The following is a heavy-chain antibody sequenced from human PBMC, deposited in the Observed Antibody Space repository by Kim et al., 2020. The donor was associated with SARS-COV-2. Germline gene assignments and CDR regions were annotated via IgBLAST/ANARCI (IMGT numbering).Heavy chain of an antibody. J-gene: IGHJ6*02. D-gene: IGHD3-3*01. CDR2: ISSSSSTI. V-gene: IGHV3-48*02. CDR3: ARDCILPSITIFGASKRHDYGMDV. Sequence: GGSLRLSCAASGFTFSSYSMNWVRQAPGKGLEWVSYISSSSSTIYYADSVKGRFTISRDNAKNSLYLQMNSLRDEDTDVYYCARDCILPSITIFGASKRHDYGMDVWGQGTTVTVSS. CDR1: GFTFSSYS.